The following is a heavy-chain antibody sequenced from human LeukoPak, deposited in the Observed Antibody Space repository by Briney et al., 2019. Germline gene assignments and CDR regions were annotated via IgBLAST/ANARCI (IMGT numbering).Heavy chain of an antibody. Sequence: NPSETLSLTCTVSGGSISSYYWSWIRQPPGKGLEWIGYIYYSGSTNYNPSLKSRVTISVDTSKNQFSLKLSSVTAADTAVYYCARVYYGSGSSFVAAWFDPWGQGTLVTVSS. CDR2: IYYSGST. CDR3: ARVYYGSGSSFVAAWFDP. J-gene: IGHJ5*02. CDR1: GGSISSYY. D-gene: IGHD3-10*01. V-gene: IGHV4-59*12.